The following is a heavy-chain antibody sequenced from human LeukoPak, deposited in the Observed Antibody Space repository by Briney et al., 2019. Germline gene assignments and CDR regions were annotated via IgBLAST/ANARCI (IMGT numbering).Heavy chain of an antibody. J-gene: IGHJ4*02. D-gene: IGHD3-22*01. CDR1: GDSLSSGNYY. Sequence: SETLSLTCAVSGDSLSSGNYYWTWIRQPPGKGLEWIGSIYYSGSTYYNPSLKSRVTISVDTSKNQFSLKLSSVTAADTAVYYCARRDYYDSSGCPFDYWGQGTLVTVSS. CDR3: ARRDYYDSSGCPFDY. V-gene: IGHV4-39*01. CDR2: IYYSGST.